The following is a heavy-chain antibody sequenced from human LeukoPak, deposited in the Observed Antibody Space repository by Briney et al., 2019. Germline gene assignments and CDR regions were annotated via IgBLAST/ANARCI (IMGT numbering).Heavy chain of an antibody. CDR2: IYHSGST. J-gene: IGHJ6*03. D-gene: IGHD1-26*01. V-gene: IGHV4-30-2*01. CDR3: ARDRIVGASRGDYYYYMDV. CDR1: GGSISSGGYY. Sequence: SETLSLTCTVSGGSISSGGYYWSWIRQPPGKGLEWIGYIYHSGSTYYNPSLKSRVTISVDRSKNQFSLKLSSVTAADTAVYYCARDRIVGASRGDYYYYMDVWGKGTTVTVSS.